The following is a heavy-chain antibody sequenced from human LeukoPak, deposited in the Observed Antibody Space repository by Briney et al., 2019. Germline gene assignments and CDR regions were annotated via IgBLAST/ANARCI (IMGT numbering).Heavy chain of an antibody. CDR1: GFTFSSYS. V-gene: IGHV3-21*01. Sequence: EGSLRLSCAASGFTFSSYSMNWVRQAPGKGLEWVSSISSSSSYIYYADSVKGRFTISRDNAKNSLYLQMNSLRAEDTAVYYCARDRGSSGLCIWGQGTMVTVSS. CDR3: ARDRGSSGLCI. CDR2: ISSSSSYI. D-gene: IGHD6-19*01. J-gene: IGHJ3*02.